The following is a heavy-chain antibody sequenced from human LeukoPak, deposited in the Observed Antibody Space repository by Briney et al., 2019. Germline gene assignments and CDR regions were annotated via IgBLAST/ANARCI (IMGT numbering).Heavy chain of an antibody. V-gene: IGHV3-30-3*01. CDR2: ISYDGSNR. CDR1: GFTFSTYA. Sequence: GRSLRLSCAASGFTFSTYAMNWVRQTPGKGLEWVATISYDGSNRYYADSVKGRFTVSRDNSKNTLYLQMNSLRAEDTAVYYCARRTVTTIADYWGQGTLVTVSS. D-gene: IGHD4-17*01. J-gene: IGHJ4*02. CDR3: ARRTVTTIADY.